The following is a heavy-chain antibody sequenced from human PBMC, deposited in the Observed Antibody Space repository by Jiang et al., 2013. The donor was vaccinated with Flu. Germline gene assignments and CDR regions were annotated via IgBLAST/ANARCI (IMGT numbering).Heavy chain of an antibody. V-gene: IGHV1-46*01. D-gene: IGHD2-21*02. CDR3: AREVYCGGDCSTYYFDY. J-gene: IGHJ4*02. Sequence: QGRVTMTRDTSTSTVYMELSSLRSEDTAVYYCAREVYCGGDCSTYYFDYWGQGTLVTVSS.